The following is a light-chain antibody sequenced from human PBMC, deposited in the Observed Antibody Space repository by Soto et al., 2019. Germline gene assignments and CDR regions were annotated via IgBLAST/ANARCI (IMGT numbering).Light chain of an antibody. J-gene: IGKJ2*01. Sequence: DIVLTQSPGTLSLSPGERATLSCRASQSVSSSYLAWYQQKPGQAPRLLIYGASSRATGIPDRFSGSGSGTDFTLTISRLEPEDFAAYYCQQYGSSLYTFGQGTKLEIK. CDR2: GAS. CDR1: QSVSSSY. V-gene: IGKV3-20*01. CDR3: QQYGSSLYT.